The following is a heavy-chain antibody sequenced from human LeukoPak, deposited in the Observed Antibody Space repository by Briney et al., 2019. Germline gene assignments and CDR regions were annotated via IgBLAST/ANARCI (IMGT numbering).Heavy chain of an antibody. V-gene: IGHV5-51*01. D-gene: IGHD6-13*01. Sequence: NTGESLQISCQGSGYSFTSYWIGWVRPLSGKGLEWMGIIYPGDSDIRYSPSFQGQVTISADKSISTAYLQWSSLKASDTAIYYCVTHSGAWYYVDYWGQGTLVTVSS. J-gene: IGHJ4*02. CDR3: VTHSGAWYYVDY. CDR1: GYSFTSYW. CDR2: IYPGDSDI.